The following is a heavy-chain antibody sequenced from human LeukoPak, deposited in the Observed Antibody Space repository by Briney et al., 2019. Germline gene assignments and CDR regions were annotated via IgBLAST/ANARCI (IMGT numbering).Heavy chain of an antibody. CDR1: GYSFTAYR. V-gene: IGHV1-18*01. Sequence: ASVKVSCKASGYSFTAYRITWMRQAPGQGLEWMGWINPYNGNTHYAERLQDRVTMNTDTSRSTAYMELRSLRSDDTAIYYCARDTALTTIVPGPEYWGQGTLVIVSS. CDR3: ARDTALTTIVPGPEY. J-gene: IGHJ4*02. D-gene: IGHD3-16*02. CDR2: INPYNGNT.